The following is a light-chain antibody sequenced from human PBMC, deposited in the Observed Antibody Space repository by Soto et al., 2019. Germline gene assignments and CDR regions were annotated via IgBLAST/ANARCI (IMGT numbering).Light chain of an antibody. CDR1: QSLLHSNGYNY. CDR2: WGS. CDR3: MHTQQLRFT. V-gene: IGKV2-28*01. J-gene: IGKJ3*01. Sequence: DFVMTQSPLSLPVTPGEPASISCRSSQSLLHSNGYNYLAWYLQKPGQSLQLLTYWGSNRASGVPERISGSGSGTDFTLKISRVEAEDVGVYYCMHTQQLRFTFGPGTKVDIK.